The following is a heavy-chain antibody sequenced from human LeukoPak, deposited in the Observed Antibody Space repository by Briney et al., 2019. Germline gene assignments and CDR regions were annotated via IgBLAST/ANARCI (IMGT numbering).Heavy chain of an antibody. V-gene: IGHV1-8*01. D-gene: IGHD3-9*01. CDR2: MNPNSGNT. Sequence: ASVKVSCKASGYTFTSYDINWVRQATGQGLEWMGWMNPNSGNTGYAQKFQGRVTMTRNTSISTAYMELSSLRPEDTAVYYCARELQKGYFDWLPQYDYYYGMDVWGQGTTVTVSS. CDR1: GYTFTSYD. CDR3: ARELQKGYFDWLPQYDYYYGMDV. J-gene: IGHJ6*02.